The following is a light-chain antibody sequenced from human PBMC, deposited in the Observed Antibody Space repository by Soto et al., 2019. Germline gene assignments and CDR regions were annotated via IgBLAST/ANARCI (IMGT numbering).Light chain of an antibody. J-gene: IGLJ3*02. CDR1: SSDVGGYNY. V-gene: IGLV2-14*03. CDR3: TSFTSSSTWG. CDR2: EVS. Sequence: QSALTQPASVSGSPGQSITISCTGTSSDVGGYNYVSWFQQHPGKAPKPKIYEVSNRPSGVSNRFSGSKSGYTASLTISELQAEDEADYYCTSFTSSSTWGFGGGTK.